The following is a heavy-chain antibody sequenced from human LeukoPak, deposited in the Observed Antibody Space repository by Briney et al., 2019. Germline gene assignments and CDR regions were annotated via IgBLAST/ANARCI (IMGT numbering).Heavy chain of an antibody. CDR1: GYSFTSYW. V-gene: IGHV5-10-1*01. J-gene: IGHJ6*04. CDR3: ARSRFVRVTVGLINYYYGMDV. D-gene: IGHD3-10*01. CDR2: IYPSDSYT. Sequence: GESLKISGKGSGYSFTSYWISWVRQRPGECLEWMGRIYPSDSYTNYSPSFQGHVTISADKSISTAYLQWSSLKASDTAMYYCARSRFVRVTVGLINYYYGMDVWGKGTTVTVSS.